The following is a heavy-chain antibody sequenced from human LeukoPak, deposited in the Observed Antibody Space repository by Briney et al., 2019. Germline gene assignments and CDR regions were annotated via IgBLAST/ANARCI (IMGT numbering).Heavy chain of an antibody. CDR1: GFTFSSYA. CDR3: AKDWAKYYYDSSGYDADAFDI. J-gene: IGHJ3*02. Sequence: GGSLRLSCAASGFTFSSYAMSWVRQAPGKGLEWVSAISGSGGSTYYADSVKGRFTISRDDSKNTLYLQMNSLRAEDTAVYYCAKDWAKYYYDSSGYDADAFDIWGQGTMVTVSS. V-gene: IGHV3-23*01. CDR2: ISGSGGST. D-gene: IGHD3-22*01.